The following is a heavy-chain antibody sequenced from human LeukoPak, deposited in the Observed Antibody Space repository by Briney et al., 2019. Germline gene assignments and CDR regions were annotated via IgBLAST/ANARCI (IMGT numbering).Heavy chain of an antibody. V-gene: IGHV3-21*01. J-gene: IGHJ4*02. Sequence: GGSLRLSCAASGFTFSTYSMNWVRQAPGKGLEWVSSMSSTSIYIYYTDSVKGRFTISRDNAKNSLYLQMNSLRAEDTAVYYCAREGYSSSWYLYYFDYWGQGTLVTVSS. D-gene: IGHD6-13*01. CDR2: MSSTSIYI. CDR1: GFTFSTYS. CDR3: AREGYSSSWYLYYFDY.